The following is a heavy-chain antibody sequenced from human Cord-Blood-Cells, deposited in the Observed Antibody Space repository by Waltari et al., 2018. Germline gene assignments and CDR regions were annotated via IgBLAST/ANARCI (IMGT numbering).Heavy chain of an antibody. J-gene: IGHJ4*02. CDR2: IYTSGST. CDR3: AREPYDILTGYYFDY. CDR1: GGPISSYY. Sequence: QVQLQESGPGLVKPSETLSLTCPVSGGPISSYYWSWLRQPAGKGLEWIGRIYTSGSTNYNPSLKSRVTMSVDTSKNKFSLKLSSVTAADTAVYYCAREPYDILTGYYFDYWGQGTLVTVSS. D-gene: IGHD3-9*01. V-gene: IGHV4-4*07.